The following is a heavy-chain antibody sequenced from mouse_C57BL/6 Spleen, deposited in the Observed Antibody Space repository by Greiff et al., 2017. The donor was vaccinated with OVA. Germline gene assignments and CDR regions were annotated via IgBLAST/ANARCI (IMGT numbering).Heavy chain of an antibody. D-gene: IGHD1-1*01. CDR1: GYTFTSYW. V-gene: IGHV1-59*01. Sequence: QVQLQQPGAELVRPGTSVKLSCKASGYTFTSYWMHWVKQRPGPGLEFIFFIDPSDIYTNYNQKFKGKATLTVDTSSSTAYMQLSSLTSEDSAVYYCARYPITTVVATNWYFDVWGTGTTVTVSS. CDR3: ARYPITTVVATNWYFDV. CDR2: IDPSDIYT. J-gene: IGHJ1*03.